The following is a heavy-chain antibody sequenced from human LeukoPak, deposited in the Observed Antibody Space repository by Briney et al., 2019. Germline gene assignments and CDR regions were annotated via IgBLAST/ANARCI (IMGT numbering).Heavy chain of an antibody. J-gene: IGHJ6*03. D-gene: IGHD3-9*01. Sequence: GGSLRLSCAASGFTFSSYWMSWVRQAPGKGLEWVANIKQDGSEKYYVDSVKGRFTISRDNAKNSLYLQMNSLRAEDTAVYYCARDLADTRYFDWFRSVYYYYYMDVWGKGTTVTVSS. CDR1: GFTFSSYW. V-gene: IGHV3-7*01. CDR2: IKQDGSEK. CDR3: ARDLADTRYFDWFRSVYYYYYMDV.